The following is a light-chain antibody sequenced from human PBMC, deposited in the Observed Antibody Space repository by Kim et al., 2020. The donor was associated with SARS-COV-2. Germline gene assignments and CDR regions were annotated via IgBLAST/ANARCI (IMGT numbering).Light chain of an antibody. CDR1: SSDVGSYNL. CDR2: EVS. V-gene: IGLV2-23*02. CDR3: CSYAGSSGVV. J-gene: IGLJ2*01. Sequence: QSITISCAGASSDVGSYNLVSWYQQHPGNAPKVMIFEVSKRPSGVSNRFFGSKSGNTASLTISGLQAEDEADYYCCSYAGSSGVVFGGGTKVTVL.